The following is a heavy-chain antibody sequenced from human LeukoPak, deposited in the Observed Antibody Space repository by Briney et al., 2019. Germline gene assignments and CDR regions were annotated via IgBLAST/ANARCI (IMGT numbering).Heavy chain of an antibody. CDR2: INSDGGET. V-gene: IGHV3-74*01. CDR1: GFTFSSYW. Sequence: GGSLRLSCAASGFTFSSYWMHWVRQPPGKGLGWVSRINSDGGETNYADSVKGRFTISRDNAKNTLYLQINSLRAEDTALYYCVGGERLVSIYYCGEGTLVALSS. J-gene: IGHJ4*02. CDR3: VGGERLVSIYY. D-gene: IGHD2-21*01.